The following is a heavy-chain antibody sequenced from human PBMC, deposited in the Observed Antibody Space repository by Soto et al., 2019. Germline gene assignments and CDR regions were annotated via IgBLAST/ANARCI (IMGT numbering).Heavy chain of an antibody. V-gene: IGHV3-64D*06. D-gene: IGHD2-21*01. CDR2: ISSDGVST. Sequence: GGSLRLSCSASVFTFNSFSMHWVRQAPGKGLEYVSGISSDGVSTYYADSVKGRFTISRDNSKNTLYLQMSSLGVEDTAVYYCENPRSKVVIPTIWGQGTRFTVSS. CDR3: ENPRSKVVIPTI. J-gene: IGHJ4*02. CDR1: VFTFNSFS.